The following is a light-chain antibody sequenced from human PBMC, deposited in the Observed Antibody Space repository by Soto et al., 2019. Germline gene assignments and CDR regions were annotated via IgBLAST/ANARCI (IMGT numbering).Light chain of an antibody. CDR1: QAIRTD. J-gene: IGKJ1*01. CDR2: AAS. CDR3: LQHYDFPQT. V-gene: IGKV1-17*01. Sequence: DIQMTQSPPSLSASVGDRVTITCRASQAIRTDLGWYQQKPGKAPKRLIYAASTLQSGVPSRFSGSGSGTEFTLTISSLQPEDFATYYCLQHYDFPQTFGQGTKV.